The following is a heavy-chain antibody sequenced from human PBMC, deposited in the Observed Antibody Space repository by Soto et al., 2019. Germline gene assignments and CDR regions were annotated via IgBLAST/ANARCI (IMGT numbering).Heavy chain of an antibody. CDR1: GFTFSSYE. V-gene: IGHV3-23*01. D-gene: IGHD2-2*03. CDR2: ITSSGVTT. J-gene: IGHJ4*02. CDR3: AKDDRGARKSGYYYFDY. Sequence: PGGSLRLSCAASGFTFSSYEMNWVRQAPGKGLEWVSSITSSGVTTYYADSVKGRFTISRDNSKNTVYLQINSLRAEDTARYYCAKDDRGARKSGYYYFDYWGQGTLVTVSS.